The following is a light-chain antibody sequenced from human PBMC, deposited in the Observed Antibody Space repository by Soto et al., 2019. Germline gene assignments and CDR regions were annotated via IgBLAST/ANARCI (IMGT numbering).Light chain of an antibody. CDR1: QSITNY. V-gene: IGKV3-11*01. Sequence: EIVLTQSPATLSLSPGERATLSCRASQSITNYLGWYQQKPGQAPRLLIYATSNRATGIPARFSGSGSGTDFTLTISSLEPEDFSVYYCQQRYNWPVTFGQGTRLKIK. J-gene: IGKJ5*01. CDR2: ATS. CDR3: QQRYNWPVT.